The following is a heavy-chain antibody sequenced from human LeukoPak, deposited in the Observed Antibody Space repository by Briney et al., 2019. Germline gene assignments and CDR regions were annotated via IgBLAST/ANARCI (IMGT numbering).Heavy chain of an antibody. CDR3: ARGGNVLLWFGVNWFDP. J-gene: IGHJ5*02. D-gene: IGHD3-10*01. V-gene: IGHV4-34*01. CDR2: INHSGST. Sequence: PSETLSLTCAVYGGSFSGYHWSWIRQPPGKGLEWIGEINHSGSTNYNPSLKSRVTISVDTSKNQFSLKLSSVTAADTAVYYCARGGNVLLWFGVNWFDPWGQGTLVTVSS. CDR1: GGSFSGYH.